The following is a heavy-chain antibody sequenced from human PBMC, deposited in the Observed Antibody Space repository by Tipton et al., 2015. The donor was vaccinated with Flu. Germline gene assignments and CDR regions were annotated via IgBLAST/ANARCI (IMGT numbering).Heavy chain of an antibody. CDR3: ARERTYYYGSGSYTNWFDP. CDR1: GGSISSYY. Sequence: LRLSCTVSGGSISSYYWSWIRQPPGKGLEWIGYIYYSGSTNYNPSLKSRVTISVDTSKNQFSLKLSPVTAADTAVCYCARERTYYYGSGSYTNWFDPWGQGTLVTVSS. J-gene: IGHJ5*02. D-gene: IGHD3-10*01. V-gene: IGHV4-59*01. CDR2: IYYSGST.